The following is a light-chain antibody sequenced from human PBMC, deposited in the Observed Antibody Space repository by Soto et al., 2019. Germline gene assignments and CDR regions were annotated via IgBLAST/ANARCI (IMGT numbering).Light chain of an antibody. J-gene: IGKJ2*01. CDR1: QSVSSSS. V-gene: IGKV3-20*01. Sequence: EIALTQSPGTLSLSPGERATLSCRASQSVSSSSLAWYQQKPGQAPRLLIYGASSSATGIPDRFSGSGSGTDFTLTISRLEPADFAVYFCQHYGSSSYTFGQGTKLEIK. CDR3: QHYGSSSYT. CDR2: GAS.